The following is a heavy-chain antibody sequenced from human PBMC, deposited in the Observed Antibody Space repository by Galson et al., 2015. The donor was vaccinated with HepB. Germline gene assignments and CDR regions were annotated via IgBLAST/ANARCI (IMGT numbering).Heavy chain of an antibody. V-gene: IGHV1-24*01. J-gene: IGHJ4*02. D-gene: IGHD3-3*01. CDR3: ATGFWSGYTSHY. CDR1: GYTLTELS. Sequence: SVKVSYKVSGYTLTELSMHWVRQAPGKGLEWMGGFDPEDGETIYAQKFQGRVTMTEDTSTDTAYMELSSLRSEDTAVYYCATGFWSGYTSHYWGQGTLVTVSS. CDR2: FDPEDGET.